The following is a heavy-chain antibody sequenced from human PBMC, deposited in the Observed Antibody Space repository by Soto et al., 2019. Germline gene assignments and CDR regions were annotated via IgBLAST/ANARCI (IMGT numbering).Heavy chain of an antibody. CDR3: ARELLRFLEWLIGSYYGMDV. Sequence: GGSLRLSCAASGFTFSSYAMHWVRQAPGKGLEWVAVISYDGSNKYYADPVKGRFTISRDNSKNTLYLQMNSLRAEDTAVYYCARELLRFLEWLIGSYYGMDVWGQGTTVTVSS. D-gene: IGHD3-3*01. V-gene: IGHV3-30-3*01. J-gene: IGHJ6*02. CDR2: ISYDGSNK. CDR1: GFTFSSYA.